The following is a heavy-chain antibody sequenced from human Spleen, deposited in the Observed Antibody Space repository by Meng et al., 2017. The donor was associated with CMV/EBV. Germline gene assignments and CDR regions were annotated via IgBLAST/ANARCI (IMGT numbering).Heavy chain of an antibody. CDR1: GGSISRGGYY. J-gene: IGHJ4*02. D-gene: IGHD3-10*01. Sequence: VHGQESGPGLVKPSQTLSLTCTVSGGSISRGGYYWSWIRQHPGRGLEWIGYIYYSGSTYYNPSLKSRVTISVDTSKNQFSLKLSSVTAADTAVYYCARNHYGSGGGYFDYWGQGTLVTVSS. CDR2: IYYSGST. V-gene: IGHV4-30-4*08. CDR3: ARNHYGSGGGYFDY.